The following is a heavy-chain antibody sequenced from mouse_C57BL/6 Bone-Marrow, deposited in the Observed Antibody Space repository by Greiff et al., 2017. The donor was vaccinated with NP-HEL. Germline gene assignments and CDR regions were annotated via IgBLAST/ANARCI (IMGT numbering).Heavy chain of an antibody. CDR1: GYSITSGYY. CDR3: AREGRGYAMDY. D-gene: IGHD3-3*01. Sequence: DVKLQESGPGLVKPSQSLSLTCSVTGYSITSGYYWNWIRQFPGNKLEWMGYISYDGSNNYNPSLKNRISITRDTSKNQFFLKLNSVTTEDTATYYCAREGRGYAMDYWGQGTSVTVSS. CDR2: ISYDGSN. J-gene: IGHJ4*01. V-gene: IGHV3-6*01.